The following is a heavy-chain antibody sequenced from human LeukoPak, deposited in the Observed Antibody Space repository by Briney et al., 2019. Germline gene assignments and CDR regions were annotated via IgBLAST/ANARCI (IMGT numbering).Heavy chain of an antibody. CDR3: ARGGKIMITFGGVIVPSKYYFDY. D-gene: IGHD3-16*02. J-gene: IGHJ4*02. CDR2: ISHSGST. V-gene: IGHV4-34*01. CDR1: GGSFSGYY. Sequence: SETLSLTCAVYGGSFSGYYWSWIRQPPGKGLEWIGEISHSGSTNYNPSLKSRVTISVDTSKNQFSLKLSSVTAADTAVYYCARGGKIMITFGGVIVPSKYYFDYWGQGTLVTVSS.